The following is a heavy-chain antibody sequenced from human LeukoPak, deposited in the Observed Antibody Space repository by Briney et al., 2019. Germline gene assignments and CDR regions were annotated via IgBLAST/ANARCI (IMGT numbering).Heavy chain of an antibody. CDR3: ATVIPRYSGSSVGAFDI. J-gene: IGHJ3*02. D-gene: IGHD1-26*01. CDR2: ISGSGRST. CDR1: GLTFSSYA. Sequence: GGSLRLSCAASGLTFSSYAMSWVRQAPGKGLEWVSGISGSGRSTYYADSVRGRFTISRDNSKNTLYLEMNSLRAEDTAVYYCATVIPRYSGSSVGAFDIWGQGTTVIVSS. V-gene: IGHV3-23*01.